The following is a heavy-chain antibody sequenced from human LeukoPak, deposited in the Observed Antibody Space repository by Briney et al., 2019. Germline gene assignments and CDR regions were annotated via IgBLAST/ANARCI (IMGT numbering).Heavy chain of an antibody. CDR3: AKSLVADYYDSSGYLDY. CDR2: IRYDGSNK. J-gene: IGHJ4*02. D-gene: IGHD3-22*01. CDR1: GFTFSSYA. Sequence: GGSLRLSCAASGFTFSSYAMHWVRQAPGKGLEWVAFIRYDGSNKYYADSVKGRFTISRDNSKNTLYLQMNSLRAEDTAVYYCAKSLVADYYDSSGYLDYWGQGTLVTVSS. V-gene: IGHV3-30*02.